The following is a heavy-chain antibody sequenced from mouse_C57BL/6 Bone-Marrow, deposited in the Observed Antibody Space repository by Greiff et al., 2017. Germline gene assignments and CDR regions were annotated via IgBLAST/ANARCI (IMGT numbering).Heavy chain of an antibody. CDR3: ARENYGNSYGY. V-gene: IGHV1-81*01. Sequence: VQLQQSGAELARPGASVKLSCKASGYTFTSYGIRWVKQRPGQGLEWIGEIYPRSGNTYYNEKFKGKATLTADKSSSTAYMELRRLTSEYAAVYCCARENYGNSYGYWGQGTTLTVSA. J-gene: IGHJ2*01. CDR1: GYTFTSYG. CDR2: IYPRSGNT. D-gene: IGHD1-1*01.